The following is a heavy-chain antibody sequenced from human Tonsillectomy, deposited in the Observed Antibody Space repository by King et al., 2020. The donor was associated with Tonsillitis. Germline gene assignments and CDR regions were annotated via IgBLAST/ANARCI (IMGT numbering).Heavy chain of an antibody. CDR2: INAGKSNT. CDR1: GYSITTYA. D-gene: IGHD1-26*01. CDR3: ASGAAGYYFDH. V-gene: IGHV1-3*01. Sequence: QLVQSGAEVKKPGASVKVSCKASGYSITTYAMHWVRQAPGQRLEWMGWINAGKSNTKYSQKFQGRVTITRDASVSTGYMELSSLTSEDTGVFYCASGAAGYYFDHWGQGTPVTVSS. J-gene: IGHJ4*02.